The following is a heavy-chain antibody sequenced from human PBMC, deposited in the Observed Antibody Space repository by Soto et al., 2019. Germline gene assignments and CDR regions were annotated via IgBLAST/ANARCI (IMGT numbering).Heavy chain of an antibody. CDR3: AKAYSRPYYMDV. V-gene: IGHV3-23*01. J-gene: IGHJ6*03. CDR2: ISDSGATT. CDR1: GFTFSSYV. D-gene: IGHD4-4*01. Sequence: GGSLRLSCAASGFTFSSYVMNWVRQAPGKGLEWVSGISDSGATTYFADSVKGRFTISRDNSKNTLYLQMNSLRAEDTAVYYCAKAYSRPYYMDVWGKGTTVTVSS.